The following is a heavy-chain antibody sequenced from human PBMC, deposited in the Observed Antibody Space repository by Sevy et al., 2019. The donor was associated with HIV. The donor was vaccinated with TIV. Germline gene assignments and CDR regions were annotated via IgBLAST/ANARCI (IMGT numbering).Heavy chain of an antibody. Sequence: SETLSLTCTVSGGSISSYYWSWIRQPAGKGLEWIGRIYTSGSTNYNPSLKSRVTMSVGTSKNQFSLKLSSVTAADTAVYDCARDAGDSSGYYGYYYYYYGMDVWGQGTTVTVSS. D-gene: IGHD3-22*01. V-gene: IGHV4-4*07. CDR1: GGSISSYY. CDR2: IYTSGST. J-gene: IGHJ6*02. CDR3: ARDAGDSSGYYGYYYYYYGMDV.